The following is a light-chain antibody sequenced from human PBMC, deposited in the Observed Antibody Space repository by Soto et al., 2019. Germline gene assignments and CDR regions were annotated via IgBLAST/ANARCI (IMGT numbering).Light chain of an antibody. CDR3: MQGLQTPT. J-gene: IGKJ4*01. CDR1: QSLLRHGYIY. Sequence: IVMTQSPPTLPVTPGEPASISCRSNQSLLRHGYIYMDWYLQKPGQFPQLLIYLGTNRASGVPDRFSGSGSGTDFTLKITRVEAEDVGVYYCMQGLQTPTFGGGTKVEIK. V-gene: IGKV2-28*01. CDR2: LGT.